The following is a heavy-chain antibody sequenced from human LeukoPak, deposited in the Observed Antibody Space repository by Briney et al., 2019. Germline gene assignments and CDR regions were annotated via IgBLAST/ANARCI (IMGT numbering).Heavy chain of an antibody. CDR3: AKSGQFDY. J-gene: IGHJ4*02. CDR2: ISGNGGTT. D-gene: IGHD3-10*01. CDR1: GVTFSSNA. V-gene: IGHV3-23*01. Sequence: PGGSLRLSCAASGVTFSSNAMSWVRQAPGKGLEWVSSISGNGGTTWYADSVKGRFTISRDSSKNTLYLQLNSLRAEDTAVYYCAKSGQFDYWGQGTLVTVSS.